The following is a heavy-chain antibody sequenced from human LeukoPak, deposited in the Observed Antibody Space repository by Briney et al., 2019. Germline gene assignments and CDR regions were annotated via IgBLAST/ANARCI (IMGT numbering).Heavy chain of an antibody. Sequence: PSETLTLTCTVSGGSVSSGSYYWSWIRQPPGKGLEWIGYIYYSGSTNYNPSLKSRVTISVDTSKNQFSLKLSSVTAADTAVYYCARDAGSGYSYGYSDYWGQGTLVTVSS. CDR2: IYYSGST. CDR1: GGSVSSGSYY. J-gene: IGHJ4*02. D-gene: IGHD5-18*01. V-gene: IGHV4-61*01. CDR3: ARDAGSGYSYGYSDY.